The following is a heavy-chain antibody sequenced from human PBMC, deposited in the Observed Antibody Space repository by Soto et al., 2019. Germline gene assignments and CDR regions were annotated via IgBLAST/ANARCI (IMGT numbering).Heavy chain of an antibody. J-gene: IGHJ5*02. CDR1: GGTFSSYT. Sequence: QVQLVQSGAEVKKPGSSVKVSCKASGGTFSSYTISWVRQAPGQGLEWMGRISPILGIANYAQKFQGRVTITADKSTSTAYMELSSLRSEDTAVYYCAIVVVPAAKGWFDPWGQGTLVTVSS. CDR2: ISPILGIA. CDR3: AIVVVPAAKGWFDP. V-gene: IGHV1-69*02. D-gene: IGHD2-2*01.